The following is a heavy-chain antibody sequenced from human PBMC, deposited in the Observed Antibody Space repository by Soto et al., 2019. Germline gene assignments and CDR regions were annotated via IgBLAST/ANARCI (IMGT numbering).Heavy chain of an antibody. CDR2: ITRDGSER. J-gene: IGHJ3*02. CDR1: EFTFSDYW. Sequence: QLVESGGGLVQPGGSLRLSCTASEFTFSDYWMTWVRQAPGKGLERVANITRDGSERSYLESVRGRFTVSRDNAKNSLYLQMNSLRVEDTALYHCAIEVSPGSSGWYLDDFDIWGEGTMVTVSS. D-gene: IGHD6-13*01. CDR3: AIEVSPGSSGWYLDDFDI. V-gene: IGHV3-7*05.